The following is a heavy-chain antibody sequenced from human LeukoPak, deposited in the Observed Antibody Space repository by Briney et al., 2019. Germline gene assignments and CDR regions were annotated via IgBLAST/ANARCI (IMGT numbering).Heavy chain of an antibody. J-gene: IGHJ5*02. CDR2: TYYRSKWYN. V-gene: IGHV6-1*01. CDR1: GDSVSSNSAA. D-gene: IGHD3/OR15-3a*01. Sequence: SQTLSLTCAISGDSVSSNSAAWNWIRQSPSSGLEWLGRTYYRSKWYNDYAVSVKSRITINPDTSKNQFSPQLNSVTPEDTAVYYCASGLNWFDPWGQGTLVTVSS. CDR3: ASGLNWFDP.